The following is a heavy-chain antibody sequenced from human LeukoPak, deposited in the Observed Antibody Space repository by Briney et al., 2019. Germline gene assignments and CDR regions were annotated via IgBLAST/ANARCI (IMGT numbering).Heavy chain of an antibody. V-gene: IGHV3-21*01. Sequence: GGSLRLSCAASGFTFSSYSMNWVRQVPGKGLEWVSSICSSSSYIYYADSVKGRFTISRDNAKNSLYLQMNSLRAEDTAVYYCALGEPRSPFDYWGQGTLVTVSS. CDR1: GFTFSSYS. D-gene: IGHD1-26*01. J-gene: IGHJ4*02. CDR2: ICSSSSYI. CDR3: ALGEPRSPFDY.